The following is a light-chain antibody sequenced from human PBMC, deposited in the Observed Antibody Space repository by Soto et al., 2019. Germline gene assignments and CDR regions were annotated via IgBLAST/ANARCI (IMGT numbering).Light chain of an antibody. J-gene: IGLJ3*02. V-gene: IGLV2-14*01. CDR2: EVR. Sequence: QSVLTQPASVSGSAGQSITISCSGTMRDVGAYNLVSWYQQHPGTAPKLIIYEVRNRPSGISSRFSGSRSGNTASLTISGLQSEHEGVYYCSAYTARSTLVFGGGTKLTVL. CDR1: MRDVGAYNL. CDR3: SAYTARSTLV.